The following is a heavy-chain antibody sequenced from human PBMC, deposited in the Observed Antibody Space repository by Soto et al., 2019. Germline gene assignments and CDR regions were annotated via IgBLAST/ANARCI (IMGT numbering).Heavy chain of an antibody. Sequence: GGSLRLSCAASGFTFSSYAMSWVRQAPGKGLEWVSAISGSGGSTYYADSVKGRFTISRDNSKNTLYLQMNSLRAEDTAVYYCAKDILTGHYRLYYYYGMDVWGQGTTVTVSS. J-gene: IGHJ6*02. V-gene: IGHV3-23*01. CDR1: GFTFSSYA. CDR2: ISGSGGST. CDR3: AKDILTGHYRLYYYYGMDV. D-gene: IGHD3-9*01.